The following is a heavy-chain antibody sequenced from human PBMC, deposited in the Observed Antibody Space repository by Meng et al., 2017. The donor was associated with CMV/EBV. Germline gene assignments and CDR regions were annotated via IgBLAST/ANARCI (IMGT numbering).Heavy chain of an antibody. CDR1: GFTFSSYR. CDR3: ARDRDGETYYDFLSGYSHYGMDV. CDR2: IKQDGSEK. V-gene: IGHV3-7*01. J-gene: IGHJ6*02. D-gene: IGHD3-3*01. Sequence: GEALKISCAASGFTFSSYRMSWVRQAPGKGLEWVANIKQDGSEKYYVDSVKGRFTISRDNAKNSLYLQMNSLRAEDTAVYYCARDRDGETYYDFLSGYSHYGMDVWGQGTTVTVLL.